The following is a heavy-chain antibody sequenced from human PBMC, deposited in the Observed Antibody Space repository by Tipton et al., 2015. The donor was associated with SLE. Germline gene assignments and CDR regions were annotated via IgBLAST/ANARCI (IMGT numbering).Heavy chain of an antibody. CDR1: GFTISSNY. V-gene: IGHV3-53*04. CDR3: AREADDYYYAMDV. J-gene: IGHJ6*02. Sequence: QLVQSGGGLVQPGGSLRLSCAVSGFTISSNYMTWVRQAPGKGLEWVSVTYSGGTTYYAESVKGRFTISRHNSKSTPYLQMNSLRGEDTAVYYCAREADDYYYAMDVWGPGTTVIVSS. CDR2: TYSGGTT.